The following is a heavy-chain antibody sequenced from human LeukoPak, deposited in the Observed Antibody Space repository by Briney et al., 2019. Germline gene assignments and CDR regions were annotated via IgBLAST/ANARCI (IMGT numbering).Heavy chain of an antibody. D-gene: IGHD6-13*01. Sequence: GGSLRLSCAASGFTVSSNYMSWVRQAPGKGLEWVSVISSGGSTYYADSVKGRVTISKDNSKNTMYLQMNSLRAEDTAVYYCARGGSSSWIYMGMDVWGQGTTVTVSS. J-gene: IGHJ6*02. CDR2: ISSGGST. CDR3: ARGGSSSWIYMGMDV. CDR1: GFTVSSNY. V-gene: IGHV3-66*01.